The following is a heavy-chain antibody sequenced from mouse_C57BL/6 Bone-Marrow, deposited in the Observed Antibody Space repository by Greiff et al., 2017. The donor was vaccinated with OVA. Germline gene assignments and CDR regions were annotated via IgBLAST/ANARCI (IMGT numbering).Heavy chain of an antibody. J-gene: IGHJ1*03. CDR2: INPSNGGT. CDR3: ARQHDYYWYFDV. Sequence: QVQLQQSGTELVKPGASVKLSCKASGYTFTSYWMHWVKQRPGQGLEWIGNINPSNGGTNYNEKFKSKATLTVDKSSSTAYMQLGSLTSEDSAVYYCARQHDYYWYFDVWGTGTTVTVSS. D-gene: IGHD2-4*01. V-gene: IGHV1-53*01. CDR1: GYTFTSYW.